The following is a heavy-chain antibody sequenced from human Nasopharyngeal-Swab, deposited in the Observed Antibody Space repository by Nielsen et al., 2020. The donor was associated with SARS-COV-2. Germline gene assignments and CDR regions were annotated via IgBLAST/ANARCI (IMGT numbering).Heavy chain of an antibody. CDR3: ARVSRSGYDSSRITP. V-gene: IGHV4-31*03. D-gene: IGHD5-12*01. CDR2: IYYSGST. J-gene: IGHJ4*02. CDR1: GGSISSGGYY. Sequence: SETLSLTSTVSGGSISSGGYYWSWIRQHPGKGLEWIGYIYYSGSTYYNPSLKSRVTISVDTSKNQFSLKLSSVTAADTAVYYCARVSRSGYDSSRITPWGQGTLVTVSS.